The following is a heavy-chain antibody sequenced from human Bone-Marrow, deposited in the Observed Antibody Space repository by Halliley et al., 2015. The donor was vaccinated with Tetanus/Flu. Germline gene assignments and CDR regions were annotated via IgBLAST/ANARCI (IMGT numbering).Heavy chain of an antibody. Sequence: QLVQSGAEVRKPGESLKISCKTSGYGFTTHWIAWVRQMPGKGLEYMGIIYPGVSDTRYRPSFQGQVTISADKSVSTAYLQWRSLKASDTAMYYCARLGGAFDFWSGFHFDSWGQGTLVTVSS. J-gene: IGHJ4*02. CDR3: ARLGGAFDFWSGFHFDS. V-gene: IGHV5-51*01. CDR2: IYPGVSDT. D-gene: IGHD3-3*01. CDR1: GYGFTTHW.